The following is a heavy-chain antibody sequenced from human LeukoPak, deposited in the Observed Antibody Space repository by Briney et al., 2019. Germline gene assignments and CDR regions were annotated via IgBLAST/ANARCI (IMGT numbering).Heavy chain of an antibody. V-gene: IGHV4-61*02. J-gene: IGHJ4*02. CDR3: ASGAPRSGFY. CDR1: GGSISSGSYY. D-gene: IGHD5-18*01. CDR2: IYTSGST. Sequence: SQTLSLTCTVSGGSISSGSYYWSWIRQPAGKGLEWIGRIYTSGSTNYNPSLKSRVTISIDTSKNQFSLKLSSVTAADTAVYYWASGAPRSGFYWGQGTLVTVSS.